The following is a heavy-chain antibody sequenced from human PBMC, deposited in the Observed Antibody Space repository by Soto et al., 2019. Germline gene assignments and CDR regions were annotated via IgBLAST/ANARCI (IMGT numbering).Heavy chain of an antibody. D-gene: IGHD3-10*01. J-gene: IGHJ6*03. V-gene: IGHV3-48*01. CDR3: EREVDGEKKHPDYYYYYYMDV. Sequence: EVQLVESGGGLVQPGGSLRLSCAASGFTFSSYSMNWVRQAPGKGLEWVSYISSSSSTIYYADSVKGRFTISRDNAKNSLYLQMKSLRAEDTAVYYCEREVDGEKKHPDYYYYYYMDVWGKGTTVTVSS. CDR1: GFTFSSYS. CDR2: ISSSSSTI.